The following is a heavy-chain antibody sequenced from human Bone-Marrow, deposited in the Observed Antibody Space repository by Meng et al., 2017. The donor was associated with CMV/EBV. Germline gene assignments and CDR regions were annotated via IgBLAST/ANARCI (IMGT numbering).Heavy chain of an antibody. D-gene: IGHD3-16*02. CDR3: ARLPRVIHDFDY. CDR1: GFTFSSYS. CDR2: ISSSSSYI. V-gene: IGHV3-21*01. J-gene: IGHJ4*02. Sequence: GESLKISCAASGFTFSSYSMNWVRQAPGKGLEWVSSISSSSSYIYYADSVKGRFTISRDNAKNSLYLQMNSLRAEDTAVYYCARLPRVIHDFDYWGQGTLVTVAS.